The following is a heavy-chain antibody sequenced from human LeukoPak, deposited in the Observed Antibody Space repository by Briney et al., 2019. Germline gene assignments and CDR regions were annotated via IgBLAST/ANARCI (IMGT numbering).Heavy chain of an antibody. Sequence: PGGSLRLSXAATGFAFSNYGMHWVCQAPGKGLEWVAFIQYDGSNKFYADSVKGRFTISRDNSKNTLYLQMNSLRAEDAAVYYCAKSSRGYEDLDYWGQGTLVTVSS. CDR2: IQYDGSNK. J-gene: IGHJ4*02. CDR1: GFAFSNYG. D-gene: IGHD5-12*01. CDR3: AKSSRGYEDLDY. V-gene: IGHV3-30*02.